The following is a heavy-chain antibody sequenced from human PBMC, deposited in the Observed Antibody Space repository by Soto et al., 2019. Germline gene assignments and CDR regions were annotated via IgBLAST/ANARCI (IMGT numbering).Heavy chain of an antibody. CDR1: SGPSSSHN. D-gene: IGHD2-15*01. V-gene: IGHV4-4*08. J-gene: IGHJ6*02. Sequence: QVQLQQSGPGLVKPSETLSLTCSVSSGPSSSHNWGWIRQPPGRGLEWIGYVYSTGGTSYNPSLKSRVTISADTSTNHISLTLTSGTAAYTAVYYSLREGIGKLHGLVDVGGQGTTVSVSS. CDR3: LREGIGKLHGLVDV. CDR2: VYSTGGT.